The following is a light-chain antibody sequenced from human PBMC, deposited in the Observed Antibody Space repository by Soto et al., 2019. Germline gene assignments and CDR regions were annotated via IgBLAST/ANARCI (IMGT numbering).Light chain of an antibody. Sequence: EVVITQSSATLSVSPGERATLSCRASQSVSSNLAWYQQKPGQAPRLLIYGASTRATGIPARFSGSGSGTEFTLTISSLQSEDFAVYYCQQYNNWPPRWTFGQGTKVDIK. J-gene: IGKJ1*01. CDR1: QSVSSN. CDR2: GAS. CDR3: QQYNNWPPRWT. V-gene: IGKV3-15*01.